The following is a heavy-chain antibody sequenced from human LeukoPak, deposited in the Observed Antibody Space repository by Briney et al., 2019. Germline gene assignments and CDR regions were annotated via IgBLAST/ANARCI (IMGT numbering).Heavy chain of an antibody. CDR3: ARVPRIVGATTFDY. Sequence: SETLSLTCTVSGGSISSGGYYWSWIRQHPGKGLEWIGYIYYSGSTYYNPSLKSRVTISVDTSKNQFSLKLSSVTAADTAVYYCARVPRIVGATTFDYWGQGTLVTVSS. D-gene: IGHD1-26*01. V-gene: IGHV4-31*03. CDR2: IYYSGST. J-gene: IGHJ4*02. CDR1: GGSISSGGYY.